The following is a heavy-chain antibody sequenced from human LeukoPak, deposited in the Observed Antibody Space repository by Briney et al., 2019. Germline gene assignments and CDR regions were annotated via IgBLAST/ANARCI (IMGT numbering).Heavy chain of an antibody. CDR1: GFIFRTYS. CDR3: ATHNWFDP. J-gene: IGHJ5*02. Sequence: PGGSLRLSCAASGFIFRTYSMNWVRQAPGKGLEWVSYISSSSSTIYYADSVKGRFTISRDSAKNSLYLQMNSLRAEDTAVYYCATHNWFDPWGQGTLVTVSS. CDR2: ISSSSSTI. V-gene: IGHV3-48*01.